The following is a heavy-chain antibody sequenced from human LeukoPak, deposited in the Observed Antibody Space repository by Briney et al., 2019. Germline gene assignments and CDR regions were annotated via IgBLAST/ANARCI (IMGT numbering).Heavy chain of an antibody. CDR2: ISGSGGST. D-gene: IGHD3-22*01. Sequence: PGGSPRLSCAASGFTFSSYEMNWVRQAPGKGLEWVSDISGSGGSTYYADSVKGRFTISRDNSKNTLYLQMNSLRAEDTAVYYCAKASVITMIVGGWGQGTLVTVSS. CDR1: GFTFSSYE. V-gene: IGHV3-23*01. CDR3: AKASVITMIVGG. J-gene: IGHJ4*02.